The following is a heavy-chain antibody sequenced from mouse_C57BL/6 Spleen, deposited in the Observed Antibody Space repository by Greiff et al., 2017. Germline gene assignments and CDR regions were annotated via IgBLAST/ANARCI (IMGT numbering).Heavy chain of an antibody. CDR2: IHPNSGST. CDR1: GYTFTSYW. D-gene: IGHD2-2*01. J-gene: IGHJ1*03. Sequence: QVQLQQPGAELVKPGASVKLSCKASGYTFTSYWMHWVKQRPGQGLEWIGMIHPNSGSTNYNEKFKSKATLTVDKSSSTAYMQLSSLTSEDSAVYYCASPNGYYGDFDVWGTGTTVTVSS. CDR3: ASPNGYYGDFDV. V-gene: IGHV1-64*01.